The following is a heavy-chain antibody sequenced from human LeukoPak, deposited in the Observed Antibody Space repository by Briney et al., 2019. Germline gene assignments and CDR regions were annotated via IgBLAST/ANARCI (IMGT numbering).Heavy chain of an antibody. D-gene: IGHD4-23*01. CDR2: ITNSGSTK. J-gene: IGHJ4*02. CDR1: GFTFNSYE. V-gene: IGHV3-48*03. Sequence: PGGSLRLSCAASGFTFNSYEMKWVRQAPGKGLEWVSYITNSGSTKYYADSVKGRFTISRDNAKNSLYLQMNSLRAEDTAVYYCVRDDGGNSWDYWGQGALVTVSS. CDR3: VRDDGGNSWDY.